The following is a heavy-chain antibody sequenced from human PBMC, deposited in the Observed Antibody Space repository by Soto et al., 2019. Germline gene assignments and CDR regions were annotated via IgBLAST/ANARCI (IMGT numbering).Heavy chain of an antibody. CDR1: GFTFSSYG. CDR2: ISYAGSNK. D-gene: IGHD2-2*01. J-gene: IGHJ6*02. Sequence: QVQMVESGGGVVQPGRSLRLSCAASGFTFSSYGMHWVRQAPGKGLEWVAVISYAGSNKYYADSVKGRFSNSRDNSKNTLDLQMNSLRAEDTAVYYCAKCEAVPAALSHGMDVWGRGTTVTVSS. V-gene: IGHV3-30*18. CDR3: AKCEAVPAALSHGMDV.